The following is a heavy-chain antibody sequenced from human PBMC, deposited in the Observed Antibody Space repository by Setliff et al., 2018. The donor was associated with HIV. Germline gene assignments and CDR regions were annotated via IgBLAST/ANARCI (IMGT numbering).Heavy chain of an antibody. CDR1: GFTFSSSG. D-gene: IGHD3-22*01. Sequence: LSLSCVASGFTFSSSGTSWVRQAPGKGLEWVSFISGFVGNTNYADSARGRFTISRDNYLSTLYLQMNSLRAADTAVYYCAKRVTATSPSWLDYWGQGTLVTVS. CDR3: AKRVTATSPSWLDY. CDR2: ISGFVGNT. J-gene: IGHJ4*02. V-gene: IGHV3-23*01.